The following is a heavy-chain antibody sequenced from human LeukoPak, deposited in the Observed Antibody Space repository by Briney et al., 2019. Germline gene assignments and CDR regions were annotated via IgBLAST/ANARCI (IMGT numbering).Heavy chain of an antibody. CDR1: GGSISSSSYY. J-gene: IGHJ3*02. CDR2: IYYSGST. CDR3: ARERLKTYYYDSSGYPYDAFDI. D-gene: IGHD3-22*01. Sequence: SETLSLTCTVSGGSISSSSYYWGWIRQPPGKGLEWIGSIYYSGSTYYNPSLKSRVTISVDTSKNQFSLKLSSVTAADTAVYYCARERLKTYYYDSSGYPYDAFDIWGQGTMVTVSS. V-gene: IGHV4-39*07.